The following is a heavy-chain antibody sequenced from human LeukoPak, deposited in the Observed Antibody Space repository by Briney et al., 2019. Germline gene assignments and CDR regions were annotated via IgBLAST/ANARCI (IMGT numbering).Heavy chain of an antibody. D-gene: IGHD6-13*01. CDR3: ARGVEASGVGFYAFDI. V-gene: IGHV4-4*07. CDR2: LYNGGDT. J-gene: IGHJ3*02. CDR1: GASIGSFY. Sequence: PSETLSLTCTVSGASIGSFYWSWIRQPAGKGLEWIGRLYNGGDTNYSPSLRSRVTIPVDTSKNQFSLKLSSVTAADTAVYYCARGVEASGVGFYAFDIWGQGTVVTVSS.